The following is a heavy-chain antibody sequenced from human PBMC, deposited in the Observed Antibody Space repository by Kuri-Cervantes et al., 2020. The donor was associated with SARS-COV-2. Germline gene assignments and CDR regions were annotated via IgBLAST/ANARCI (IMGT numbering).Heavy chain of an antibody. CDR1: GYTFTSYA. V-gene: IGHV7-4-1*02. J-gene: IGHJ4*02. CDR2: INANTGNP. CDR3: ASGLLWFGELPRYFDY. D-gene: IGHD3-10*01. Sequence: ASVKVSCKASGYTFTSYAINWVRQAPGQGLEWMGWINANTGNPTYAQGYTGRFAISMDTSVSTAYMQMSSLKAEDTAVYYCASGLLWFGELPRYFDYWGQGTLVTVSS.